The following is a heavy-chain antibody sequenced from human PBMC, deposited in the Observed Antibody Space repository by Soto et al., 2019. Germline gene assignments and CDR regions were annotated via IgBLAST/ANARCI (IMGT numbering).Heavy chain of an antibody. D-gene: IGHD3-16*01. J-gene: IGHJ4*02. CDR2: IIPVFRTS. CDR3: AKDGSWDGGGGES. Sequence: QVQLVQSGAELKKPGSSVKVSCSASGVTFSSYAFTWVRQAPGQGLEWMGNIIPVFRTSNYAQGFQGRLTISADESTNTIYMEPSSLRPEATAVYFCAKDGSWDGGGGESWGQGTLVIVSS. V-gene: IGHV1-69*18. CDR1: GVTFSSYA.